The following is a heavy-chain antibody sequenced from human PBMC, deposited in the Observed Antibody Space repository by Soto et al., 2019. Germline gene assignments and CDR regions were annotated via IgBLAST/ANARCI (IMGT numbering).Heavy chain of an antibody. CDR2: INHSGST. J-gene: IGHJ4*02. V-gene: IGHV4-34*01. CDR1: GGSFSGYY. D-gene: IGHD3-22*01. Sequence: SETLSLTCAVYGGSFSGYYWSWIRQPPGKGLEWIGEINHSGSTNYNPSLKSRVTISVDTSKNQFSLKLSSVTAADTAVYYCARRGGYDSSGYYEDYWGQGTLVTVSS. CDR3: ARRGGYDSSGYYEDY.